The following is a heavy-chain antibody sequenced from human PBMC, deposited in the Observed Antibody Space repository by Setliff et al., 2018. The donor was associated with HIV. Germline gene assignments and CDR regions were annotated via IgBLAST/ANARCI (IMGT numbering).Heavy chain of an antibody. CDR3: ARGHLHDTSGYYLRGFDI. V-gene: IGHV4-34*01. Sequence: SETLSLTCAVYGGSLSSSYWTWIRQAPGKGLEWIGEINHSGTANYNPSLKSRVTISVDTSKNQVSLRLSPVTAADTAVHYCARGHLHDTSGYYLRGFDIWGQGTMVTVSS. J-gene: IGHJ3*02. D-gene: IGHD3-22*01. CDR2: INHSGTA. CDR1: GGSLSSSY.